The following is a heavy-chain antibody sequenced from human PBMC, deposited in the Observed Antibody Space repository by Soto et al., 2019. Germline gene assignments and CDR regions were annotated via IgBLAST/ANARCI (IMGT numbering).Heavy chain of an antibody. CDR3: AREGGSSWYPVGWFDP. J-gene: IGHJ5*02. V-gene: IGHV4-59*01. Sequence: TLSLTCTVSGGSISSYYWSWIRQPPGKGLEWIGYIYYSGSTNYNPSLKSRVTISVDTSKNQFSLKLSSVTAADTAVYYCAREGGSSWYPVGWFDPWGQGTLVTVSS. CDR2: IYYSGST. CDR1: GGSISSYY. D-gene: IGHD6-13*01.